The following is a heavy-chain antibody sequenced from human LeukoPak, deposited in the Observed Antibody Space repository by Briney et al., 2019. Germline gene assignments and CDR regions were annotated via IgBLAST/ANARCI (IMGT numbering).Heavy chain of an antibody. CDR2: MNPNSGNT. Sequence: ASMKVSCKASGYTFTSYDINWVRQATGQGLEWMGWMNPNSGNTGYAQKFQGRVTMTRNTSISTAYMELSSLGSEDTAVYYCARQLGTEVVVPAAIPSDYYYYYYMDVWGRGTTVTVSS. V-gene: IGHV1-8*01. J-gene: IGHJ6*03. CDR1: GYTFTSYD. D-gene: IGHD2-2*01. CDR3: ARQLGTEVVVPAAIPSDYYYYYYMDV.